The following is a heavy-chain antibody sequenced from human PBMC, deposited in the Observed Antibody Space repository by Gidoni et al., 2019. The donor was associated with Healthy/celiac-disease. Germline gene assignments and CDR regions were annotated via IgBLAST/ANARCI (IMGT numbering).Heavy chain of an antibody. D-gene: IGHD3-16*02. V-gene: IGHV3-23*01. CDR3: AKHSRRLGEFSPFDY. Sequence: EVQLLESGGGVVQPGGSLRRLCEAFGFAFSSDAMSWVRQAPGKGLEWVSAMSGSGGSTYYADSVKSRFTISRDNSKNTLSLQLSSLRAEDTAVYCCAKHSRRLGEFSPFDYWGQGTLVTVSS. CDR2: MSGSGGST. J-gene: IGHJ4*02. CDR1: GFAFSSDA.